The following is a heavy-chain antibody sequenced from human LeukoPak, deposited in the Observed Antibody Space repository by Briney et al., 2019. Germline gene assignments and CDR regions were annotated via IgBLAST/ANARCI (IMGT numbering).Heavy chain of an antibody. V-gene: IGHV1-46*01. D-gene: IGHD3-10*01. Sequence: VASVKVSCKASGYTFTSYYMHWVRQAPGQGLEWMGIINPSGGSTSYAQKFQGRVTMTRDTSTSTVYMELSSLRSEDTAVYYCARVRRVGSGSYYSWFDPWDQGTLVTVSS. J-gene: IGHJ5*02. CDR1: GYTFTSYY. CDR3: ARVRRVGSGSYYSWFDP. CDR2: INPSGGST.